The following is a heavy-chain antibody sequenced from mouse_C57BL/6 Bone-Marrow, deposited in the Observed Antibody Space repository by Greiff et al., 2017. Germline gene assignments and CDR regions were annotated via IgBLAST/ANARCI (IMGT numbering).Heavy chain of an antibody. CDR1: GYTITNTY. CDR2: IDPANGNT. J-gene: IGHJ4*01. D-gene: IGHD1-2*01. V-gene: IGHV14-3*01. CDR3: ARRRIDYYGRSLAMDY. Sequence: VQLQQSVAELVRPGASVKLSCTASGYTITNTYMHWVKQRPEQGLEWIGRIDPANGNTKYAPKFQGKATITADTSSNTTYLQLSSLTSEDTAIYYCARRRIDYYGRSLAMDYWGQGTSVTVSS.